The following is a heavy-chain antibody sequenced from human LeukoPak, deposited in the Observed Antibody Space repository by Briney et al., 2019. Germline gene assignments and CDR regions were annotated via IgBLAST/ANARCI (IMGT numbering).Heavy chain of an antibody. V-gene: IGHV1-2*02. CDR2: INPNVGGT. J-gene: IGHJ4*02. CDR3: AREWREFFDY. CDR1: GYTFTDYY. Sequence: ASPKLSCKASGYTFTDYYVHWVRQAPGQGVEWMRWINPNVGGTKYGQNFQGKVTMTRDTSISTAYVEVSRLGSDDTAEYYCAREWREFFDYWGQGTLVTVSS. D-gene: IGHD3-10*01.